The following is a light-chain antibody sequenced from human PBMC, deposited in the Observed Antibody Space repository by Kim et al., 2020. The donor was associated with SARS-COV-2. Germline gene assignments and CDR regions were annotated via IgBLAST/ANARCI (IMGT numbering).Light chain of an antibody. J-gene: IGKJ1*01. CDR2: GAS. CDR3: QHYNNWPLT. Sequence: EIVMTQSPATLSVSPGERATLSCRASQSVSSNLAWYQLKPGQAPRLLIYGASTRATGIPARFSGSGSGTEFTLTISSLQSVDFAVYYCQHYNNWPLTFGQGTKVDIK. V-gene: IGKV3-15*01. CDR1: QSVSSN.